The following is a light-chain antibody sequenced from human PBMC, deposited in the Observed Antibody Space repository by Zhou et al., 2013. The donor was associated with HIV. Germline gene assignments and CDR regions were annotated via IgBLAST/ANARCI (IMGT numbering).Light chain of an antibody. CDR2: AAS. CDR3: QQSYRTLWLT. CDR1: QGSSSW. Sequence: DIQMTQSPSSVSASVGDTVTITCRASQGSSSWLAWYQQKPGKAPKLLIYAASSLQSGVPSRFSGSGSGTDFTLTISSLQPEDFATYYCQQSYRTLWLTFGGGTKVEIK. V-gene: IGKV1-12*01. J-gene: IGKJ4*01.